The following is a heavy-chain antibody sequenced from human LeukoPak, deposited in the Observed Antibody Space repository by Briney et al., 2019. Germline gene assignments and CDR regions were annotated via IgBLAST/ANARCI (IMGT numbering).Heavy chain of an antibody. CDR2: ISWNSGSI. CDR3: AKGRFSSYGSFDY. J-gene: IGHJ4*02. D-gene: IGHD5-18*01. CDR1: GFTFDGYA. V-gene: IGHV3-9*01. Sequence: GGSLRLSCAASGFTFDGYAMSWVRQAPGKGLEWISGISWNSGSIGYADSVKGRFTISRDNAKNSLYLQMNSLRAEDTALYYCAKGRFSSYGSFDYWGQGTLVTVSS.